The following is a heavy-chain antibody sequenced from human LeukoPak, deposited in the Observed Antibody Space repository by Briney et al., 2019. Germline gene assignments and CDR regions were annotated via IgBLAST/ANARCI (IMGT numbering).Heavy chain of an antibody. V-gene: IGHV4-34*01. CDR2: INHSGST. CDR1: GGSFSGYY. J-gene: IGHJ2*01. Sequence: SETLSLTCAVYGGSFSGYYWSWIRQPPGKGLEWIEEINHSGSTNYNPSLKSRVTISVDTSKNQFSLKLSSVTAADTAVYYCARAPDWYFDLWGRGTLVTVSS. CDR3: ARAPDWYFDL.